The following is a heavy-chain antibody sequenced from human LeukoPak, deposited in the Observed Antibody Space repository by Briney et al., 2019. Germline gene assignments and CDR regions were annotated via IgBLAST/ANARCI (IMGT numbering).Heavy chain of an antibody. D-gene: IGHD3-10*01. CDR3: ARDIVRDWLAPDWFDP. CDR1: GFAFSSYA. J-gene: IGHJ5*02. CDR2: ISYDGSNK. Sequence: PGGSLRLSCAASGFAFSSYAMHWVRQAPGKGLEWVAVISYDGSNKYYADSVKGRFTISRDNSKNTLYLQMNSLRAEDTAVYYCARDIVRDWLAPDWFDPWGQGTLVTVSS. V-gene: IGHV3-30*04.